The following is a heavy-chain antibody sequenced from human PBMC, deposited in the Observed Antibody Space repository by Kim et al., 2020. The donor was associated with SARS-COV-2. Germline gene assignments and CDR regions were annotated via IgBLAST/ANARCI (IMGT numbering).Heavy chain of an antibody. D-gene: IGHD3-10*01. CDR3: AREDRRITMVRGVKAAFDI. CDR2: IKQDGSEN. J-gene: IGHJ3*02. Sequence: GGSLRLSCAASGFTFSSYWMSWVRQAPGKGLEWVANIKQDGSENYYVDSVKGRFTISRDNAKNSLYLQMNSLRAEDTAVYYCAREDRRITMVRGVKAAFDIWGQGTMVTVSS. V-gene: IGHV3-7*03. CDR1: GFTFSSYW.